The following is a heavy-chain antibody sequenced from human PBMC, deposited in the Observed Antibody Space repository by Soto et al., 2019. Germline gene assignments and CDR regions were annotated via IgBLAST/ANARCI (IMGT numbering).Heavy chain of an antibody. CDR2: IYYSGST. D-gene: IGHD3-10*01. CDR3: ARDPPHGSGSCS. V-gene: IGHV4-31*03. Sequence: QVQLQESGPGLVKPSQTLSLTCTVSGGCISSGGYYWSWIRQHPGKGLEWIGYIYYSGSTYYNPSLNSRVTISVDTPKNQFSLKLSSVTAADTAVYYCARDPPHGSGSCSWGQGTLVTVSS. CDR1: GGCISSGGYY. J-gene: IGHJ4*02.